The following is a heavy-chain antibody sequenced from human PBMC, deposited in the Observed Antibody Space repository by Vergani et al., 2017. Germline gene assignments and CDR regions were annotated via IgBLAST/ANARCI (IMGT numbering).Heavy chain of an antibody. J-gene: IGHJ4*02. Sequence: QVQLVESAGGVVQPGGSLRLSCAASGVTFSNFGMYWICQAPGKGLEWLSYIGKDGINTRYRDAVKGRFTGSRDNSKDILYLRMDSLRSEDTALYYCAKYLRDSTDGLPDSWGPGTLVIVSS. D-gene: IGHD2-21*02. CDR1: GVTFSNFG. CDR3: AKYLRDSTDGLPDS. V-gene: IGHV3-30*02. CDR2: IGKDGINT.